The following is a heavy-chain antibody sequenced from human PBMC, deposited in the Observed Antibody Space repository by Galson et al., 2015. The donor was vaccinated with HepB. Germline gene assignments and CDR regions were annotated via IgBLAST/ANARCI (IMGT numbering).Heavy chain of an antibody. CDR1: GYTFTSYG. D-gene: IGHD3-9*01. CDR3: ARAYTYYDILIRGPFDY. J-gene: IGHJ4*02. CDR2: ISAYNGNT. V-gene: IGHV1-18*01. Sequence: SVKVSCKASGYTFTSYGISWVRQAPGQGLEWMGWISAYNGNTNYAQKLQGRVTMTTDTSTSTAYMELRSLRSDDTAVYYCARAYTYYDILIRGPFDYWGQGTLVTVSS.